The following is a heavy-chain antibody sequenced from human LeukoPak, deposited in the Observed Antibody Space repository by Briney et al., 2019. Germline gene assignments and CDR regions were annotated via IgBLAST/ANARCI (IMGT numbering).Heavy chain of an antibody. Sequence: PGGSLRLSCAASGFTFSNYGMHWVRQAPGKGLEWVALIWYDGSNRYYADSVKGRFTISRDNSKNTLYLQMNSLRAEDTAVYYCARETRMNGYGDYIDYWGQGTLVTVSS. CDR2: IWYDGSNR. CDR3: ARETRMNGYGDYIDY. J-gene: IGHJ4*02. V-gene: IGHV3-30*02. CDR1: GFTFSNYG. D-gene: IGHD4-17*01.